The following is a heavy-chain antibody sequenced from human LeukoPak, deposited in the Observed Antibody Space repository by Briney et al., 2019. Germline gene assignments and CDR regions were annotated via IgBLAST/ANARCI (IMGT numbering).Heavy chain of an antibody. CDR1: GYTFTSYG. V-gene: IGHV1-18*01. D-gene: IGHD3-9*01. Sequence: ASVTVSCKASGYTFTSYGISWVRRAPGQGLEWMGWISAYNGNTNYAQKLQGRVTMTTDTSTSTAYMELRSLRSDDTAVYYCARLNYDILTGYYTTYYFDYWGQGTLVTVSS. J-gene: IGHJ4*02. CDR2: ISAYNGNT. CDR3: ARLNYDILTGYYTTYYFDY.